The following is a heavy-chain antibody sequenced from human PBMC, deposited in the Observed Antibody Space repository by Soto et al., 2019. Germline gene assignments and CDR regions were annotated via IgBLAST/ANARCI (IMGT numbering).Heavy chain of an antibody. V-gene: IGHV3-7*01. CDR2: IKQDGSEE. CDR1: GFTFISDW. J-gene: IGHJ6*04. D-gene: IGHD6-6*01. Sequence: GGSLILSCAASGFTFISDWMSWFRQAPGKGLEWVANIKQDGSEENYVDSVKGRFTISRDNAKNALYLQMNSLRVEDTAVYYCAREIAARLWGKGTTVTVSS. CDR3: AREIAARL.